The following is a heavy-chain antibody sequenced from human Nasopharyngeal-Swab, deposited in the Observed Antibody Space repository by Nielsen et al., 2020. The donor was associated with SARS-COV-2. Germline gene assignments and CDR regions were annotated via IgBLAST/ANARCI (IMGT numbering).Heavy chain of an antibody. CDR3: AKAPLSWNDRLDL. CDR2: INGVGAA. CDR1: ALTLNNYA. V-gene: IGHV3-23*01. D-gene: IGHD1-1*01. J-gene: IGHJ5*02. Sequence: GESLKIYCAAPALTLNNYAVAWVRQAPGTGLEWLSGINGVGAAYYADSVKGRFTVSRDYSNDTVSLQMDGLRVEDTAVYYCAKAPLSWNDRLDLWGQGTLVTVSS.